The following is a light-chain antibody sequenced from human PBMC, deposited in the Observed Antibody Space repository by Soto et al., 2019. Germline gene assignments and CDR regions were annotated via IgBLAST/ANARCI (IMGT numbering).Light chain of an antibody. Sequence: SYELPQPPSVSVAPGQTATITCGGNNIGHKNVHWYQQKPGQAPVLVVYDDSDRPSGIPARFAGSNSGNTATLTINRVEAGDEADYTCQVWSTSGDHVVFGGGTKPTVL. V-gene: IGLV3-21*02. CDR3: QVWSTSGDHVV. CDR1: NIGHKN. J-gene: IGLJ2*01. CDR2: DDS.